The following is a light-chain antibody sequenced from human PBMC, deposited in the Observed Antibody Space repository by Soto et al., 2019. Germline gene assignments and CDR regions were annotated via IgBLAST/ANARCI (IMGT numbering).Light chain of an antibody. J-gene: IGLJ2*01. Sequence: QSALTQPRSVSGSPGQSVTISCTGSSTDVGGYNYVSWYQQHPGKAPKLIIYDVSKRPSSVPDRFSGSKSGNTASLTISGLQAEDEADYYCSSYADTERIFGGGTKLTVL. V-gene: IGLV2-11*01. CDR1: STDVGGYNY. CDR3: SSYADTERI. CDR2: DVS.